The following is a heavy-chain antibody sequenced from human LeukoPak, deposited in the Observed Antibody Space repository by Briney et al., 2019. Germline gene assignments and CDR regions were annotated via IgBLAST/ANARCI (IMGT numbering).Heavy chain of an antibody. CDR2: ISGTSSYR. Sequence: GGSLRLSCAASGFTFSRYTMNWVRQVPGEGLEWVSSISGTSSYRYYAESVKGRFSISRDDATNSVYLQMSSLRVEDTAVYYCARDASPYDSINWFDPWGQGTLVTVSS. D-gene: IGHD3-3*01. V-gene: IGHV3-21*01. CDR1: GFTFSRYT. J-gene: IGHJ5*02. CDR3: ARDASPYDSINWFDP.